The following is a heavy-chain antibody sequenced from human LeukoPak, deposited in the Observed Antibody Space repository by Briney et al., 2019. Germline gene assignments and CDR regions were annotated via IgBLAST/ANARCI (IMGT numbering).Heavy chain of an antibody. Sequence: PSETLSLTCTVSGGSISSSSYYWGWIRQPPGKGLEWIGSIYYSGSTYYNPSLKSRVTISVDTSKNQFSLKLSSVTAADTAVYYCARMGGWGAFDIWGQGTMVTVSS. CDR3: ARMGGWGAFDI. CDR1: GGSISSSSYY. V-gene: IGHV4-39*07. J-gene: IGHJ3*02. CDR2: IYYSGST. D-gene: IGHD1-26*01.